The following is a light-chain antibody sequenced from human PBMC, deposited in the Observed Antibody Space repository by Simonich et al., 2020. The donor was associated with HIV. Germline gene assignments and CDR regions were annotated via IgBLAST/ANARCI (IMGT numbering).Light chain of an antibody. J-gene: IGKJ1*01. Sequence: DIVMTQSPDSLAVSLGERAAINCNSSQSVLYSSNNKNYLLWYQQKPGQPPNLFIYGASTRESGVPDRFSGSGSGTDFTLTISSLQAEDVAVYYCQQFYTTPWTFGQGTKVEIK. CDR2: GAS. V-gene: IGKV4-1*01. CDR1: QSVLYSSNNKNY. CDR3: QQFYTTPWT.